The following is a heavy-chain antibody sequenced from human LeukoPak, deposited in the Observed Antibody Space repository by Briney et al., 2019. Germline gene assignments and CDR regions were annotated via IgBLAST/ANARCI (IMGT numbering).Heavy chain of an antibody. CDR3: ARVSSGYSYGHFDY. CDR1: GYTFTAYY. CDR2: INPNSGGT. J-gene: IGHJ4*02. Sequence: GASVKVSCKASGYTFTAYYMHWVRQAPGQGLEWMGWINPNSGGTNYAQKFQGRVTMTRDTSISTAYMELSRLRSDDTAVYYCARVSSGYSYGHFDYWGQGTLVTVSS. V-gene: IGHV1-2*02. D-gene: IGHD5-18*01.